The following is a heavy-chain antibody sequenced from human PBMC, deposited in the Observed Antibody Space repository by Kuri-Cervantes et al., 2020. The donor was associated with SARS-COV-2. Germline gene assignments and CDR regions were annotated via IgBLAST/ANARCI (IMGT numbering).Heavy chain of an antibody. CDR2: VYTSGIT. CDR3: AREGYCSSVSCFLFDY. CDR1: GYSITTEYY. Sequence: SETLSLTCSVSGYSITTEYYWGWARQPPGKGLEWIGRVYTSGITNYNPSLKSRVTMSVDTSNNQFSLKLNSVTAADTAVYYCAREGYCSSVSCFLFDYWGQGMLVTVSS. J-gene: IGHJ4*02. D-gene: IGHD2-2*01. V-gene: IGHV4-38-2*02.